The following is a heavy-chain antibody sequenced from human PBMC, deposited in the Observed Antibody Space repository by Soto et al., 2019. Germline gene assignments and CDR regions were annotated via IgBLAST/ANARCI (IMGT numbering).Heavy chain of an antibody. CDR1: GFSVNSNY. J-gene: IGHJ5*02. CDR3: ARSRHPRGAVAATSTLDP. Sequence: WGTLRLSCAISGFSVNSNYLSTLRQALAKGLEWVSVHYSGGSTYYEDSVQGRFPISRERSNTTLYLQMRRVRAEDAAVYFCARSRHPRGAVAATSTLDPWGQGTQVTVSS. CDR2: HYSGGST. D-gene: IGHD6-19*01. V-gene: IGHV3-53*01.